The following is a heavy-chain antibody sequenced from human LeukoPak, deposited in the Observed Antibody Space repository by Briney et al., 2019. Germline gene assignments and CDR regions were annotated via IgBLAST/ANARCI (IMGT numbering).Heavy chain of an antibody. CDR1: GGSVGSVSSY. J-gene: IGHJ6*02. CDR3: ARDSRHPYCYGLDV. Sequence: PSETLSLTCTVSGGSVGSVSSYWTWIRQPPGKGLEWIGYVYHTGGTKYNPSLKSRVTISLDTPKNQFSLRLSSVTAADTAVYYCARDSRHPYCYGLDVWGQGTTVTVSS. CDR2: VYHTGGT. V-gene: IGHV4-61*01.